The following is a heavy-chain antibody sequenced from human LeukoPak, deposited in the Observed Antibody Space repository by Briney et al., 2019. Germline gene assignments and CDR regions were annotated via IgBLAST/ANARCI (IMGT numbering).Heavy chain of an antibody. D-gene: IGHD4-23*01. CDR2: INQDGREK. J-gene: IGHJ4*02. Sequence: HPGGSLRLSCVASGFTFSNYWMTWVRQAPGKGLEWVASINQDGREKYYVDSVKGRFTISRDNAQNSLYLHMNRLRADGTAVYYCASRNYGGCSVPLDFWGQGTLVTVSS. V-gene: IGHV3-7*01. CDR3: ASRNYGGCSVPLDF. CDR1: GFTFSNYW.